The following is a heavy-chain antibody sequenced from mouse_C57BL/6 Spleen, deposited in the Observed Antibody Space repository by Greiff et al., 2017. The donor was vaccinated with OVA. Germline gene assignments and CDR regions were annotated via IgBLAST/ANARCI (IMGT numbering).Heavy chain of an antibody. V-gene: IGHV5-16*01. Sequence: EVMLVESEGGLVQPGSSMKLSCTASGFTFSDYYMAWVRQVPEKGLEWVANINYDGSSTYYLDSLKSRFIISRDNAKNILYLQMSSLKSEDTATYYCARGSWFAYWGQGTLVTVSA. J-gene: IGHJ3*01. CDR1: GFTFSDYY. CDR3: ARGSWFAY. CDR2: INYDGSST.